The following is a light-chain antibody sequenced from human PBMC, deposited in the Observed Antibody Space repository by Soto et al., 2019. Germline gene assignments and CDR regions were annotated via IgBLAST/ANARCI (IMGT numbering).Light chain of an antibody. J-gene: IGLJ2*01. CDR3: QTWGTGIQV. CDR1: SGHSSYA. V-gene: IGLV4-69*01. CDR2: LNSDGSH. Sequence: QSVLTQSPSASASLGASVKLTCTLSSGHSSYAIAWHQQQPEKDPRYLMKLNSDGSHSKGGGIPDRFSGSSSGAERYLTISSLQSEDEADYYCQTWGTGIQVFGGGTKLTVL.